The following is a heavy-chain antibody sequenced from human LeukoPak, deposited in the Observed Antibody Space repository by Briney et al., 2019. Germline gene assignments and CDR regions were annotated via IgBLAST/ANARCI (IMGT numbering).Heavy chain of an antibody. CDR2: IYYSGST. D-gene: IGHD1-7*01. V-gene: IGHV4-59*11. J-gene: IGHJ6*03. Sequence: PSETLSLTCTVSGGSISSHYWRWIRQPPGKGLEWIGYIYYSGSTNYNPSLKSRVTISVDTSKNQFSLKLSSVTAADTAVYYCARGTKSYYYYYMDVWGKGTAVTVSS. CDR1: GGSISSHY. CDR3: ARGTKSYYYYYMDV.